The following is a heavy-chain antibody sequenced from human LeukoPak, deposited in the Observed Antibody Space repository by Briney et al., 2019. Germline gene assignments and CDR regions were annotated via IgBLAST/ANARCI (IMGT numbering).Heavy chain of an antibody. Sequence: SETLSLTCTVSGGSISSYYWSWIRQPPGKGLEWIGYIYYSGSTNYNPSLKSRVTISVDTSKNQFSLKLSSVTAADTAVYYCARALRYGGNDYWGQGTLVTVSS. CDR3: ARALRYGGNDY. J-gene: IGHJ4*02. CDR1: GGSISSYY. V-gene: IGHV4-59*12. CDR2: IYYSGST. D-gene: IGHD2-15*01.